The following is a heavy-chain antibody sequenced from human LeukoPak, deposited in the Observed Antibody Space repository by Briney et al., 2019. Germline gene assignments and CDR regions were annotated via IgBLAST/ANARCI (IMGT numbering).Heavy chain of an antibody. CDR2: MNPNSGNT. CDR1: GYTFTSYD. D-gene: IGHD3-3*01. CDR3: ARGGGYDFWSGYYIANYYYGMDV. Sequence: ASVKVSCKASGYTFTSYDINWVRQATGQGLEWMGWMNPNSGNTGYAQKFQGRVTMTRNTSISTAYMELSSLRSEDTAVYYCARGGGYDFWSGYYIANYYYGMDVWGQGTTVTVSS. V-gene: IGHV1-8*01. J-gene: IGHJ6*02.